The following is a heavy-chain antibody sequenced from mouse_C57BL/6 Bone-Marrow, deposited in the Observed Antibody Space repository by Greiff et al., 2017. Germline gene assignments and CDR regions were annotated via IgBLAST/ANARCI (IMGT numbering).Heavy chain of an antibody. Sequence: EVNLVESGGDLVKPGGSLKLSCAASGFTFSSYGMSWVRQTPDKRLEWVATISSGGSYTYYPDSVKGRFIISRDNAKNTLYRQRGSLRSEDTAMYYCARQGYLAYWGQGTLVTVSA. V-gene: IGHV5-6*01. CDR2: ISSGGSYT. CDR1: GFTFSSYG. CDR3: ARQGYLAY. J-gene: IGHJ3*01. D-gene: IGHD2-14*01.